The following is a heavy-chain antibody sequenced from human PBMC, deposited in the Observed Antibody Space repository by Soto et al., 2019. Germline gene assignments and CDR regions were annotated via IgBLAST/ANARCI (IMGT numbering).Heavy chain of an antibody. D-gene: IGHD3-3*01. J-gene: IGHJ4*02. CDR3: AKPSSGNYDFWSGYQKSEFDY. CDR2: ISYAGDNK. Sequence: PGGSLRLSCAASGFTFSSYGMHWVRQAPGKGLEWVAVISYAGDNKYYADSVKGRSTISRDNSKNTLYLQMNSLRAEDTAVYYCAKPSSGNYDFWSGYQKSEFDYWGQGTLVTVSS. V-gene: IGHV3-30*18. CDR1: GFTFSSYG.